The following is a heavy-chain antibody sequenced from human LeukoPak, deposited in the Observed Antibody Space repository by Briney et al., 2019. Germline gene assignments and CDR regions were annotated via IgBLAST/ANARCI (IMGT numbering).Heavy chain of an antibody. V-gene: IGHV4-34*01. CDR2: INHSGST. Sequence: SETLSLTCAVYGGSFSGYYWSWIRQPPGKGLEWIGEINHSGSTNYNPSLKSRVTISVDTSKNQFSLKLSSVTAADTAVYYCAREERYCSRTSCYYYYYYYMDVWGKGTTVTVSS. CDR3: AREERYCSRTSCYYYYYYYMDV. CDR1: GGSFSGYY. D-gene: IGHD2-2*01. J-gene: IGHJ6*03.